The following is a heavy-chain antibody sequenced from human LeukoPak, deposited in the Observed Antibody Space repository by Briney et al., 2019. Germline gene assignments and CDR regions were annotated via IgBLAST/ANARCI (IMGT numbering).Heavy chain of an antibody. J-gene: IGHJ3*02. D-gene: IGHD4-11*01. CDR3: ARDPYSNYQSDAFDI. V-gene: IGHV3-7*01. CDR1: GFTFSSYL. Sequence: GGSLRLSCAASGFTFSSYLMSWVRQAPGKGLEWVANIKQDGSEKYYVDPVKGRFTISRDNAKNSLYLQMNSLRAEDTAVYYCARDPYSNYQSDAFDIWGQGTMVTVSS. CDR2: IKQDGSEK.